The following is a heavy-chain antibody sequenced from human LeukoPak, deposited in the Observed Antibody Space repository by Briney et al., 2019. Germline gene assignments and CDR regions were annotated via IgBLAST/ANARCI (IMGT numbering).Heavy chain of an antibody. J-gene: IGHJ6*03. Sequence: PGGSLRLSCAASGFTFSSYEMNWVRQAPGKGLEWVSYISSSGSSIYYADSVKGRFTISRDNAKNSLYLQMNSLRAEDTAVYYCARASTAMAPYYYYMDVWGKGTTVTVSS. D-gene: IGHD5-18*01. CDR1: GFTFSSYE. V-gene: IGHV3-48*03. CDR3: ARASTAMAPYYYYMDV. CDR2: ISSSGSSI.